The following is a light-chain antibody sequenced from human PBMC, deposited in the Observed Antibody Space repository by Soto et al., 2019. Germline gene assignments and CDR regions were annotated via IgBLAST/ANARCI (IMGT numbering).Light chain of an antibody. CDR3: QQYGDLPWP. V-gene: IGKV3-20*01. Sequence: TEPTQSTGTLSSSPGESAILSGRASQAVSSNYLAWYQQKPGQAPRLLISGASGRATGVPDRFSGSGSGTEFTLTIDRLESEDFAVYFCQQYGDLPWPFGQGTKVDI. CDR1: QAVSSNY. J-gene: IGKJ1*01. CDR2: GAS.